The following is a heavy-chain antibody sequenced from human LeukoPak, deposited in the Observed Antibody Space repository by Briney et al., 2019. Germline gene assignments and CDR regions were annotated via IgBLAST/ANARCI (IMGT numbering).Heavy chain of an antibody. V-gene: IGHV4-34*01. CDR2: INHSGST. CDR1: GGSFSGYY. Sequence: SETLSLTCAVYGGSFSGYYWSWIRQPPGKGLEWIGEINHSGSTNYNPSLKSRVTISVDTSKNQFSLKLSSVTAADTAVYYCARVVVPAYYGMDVWGQGTTVTVSS. CDR3: ARVVVPAYYGMDV. D-gene: IGHD2-2*01. J-gene: IGHJ6*02.